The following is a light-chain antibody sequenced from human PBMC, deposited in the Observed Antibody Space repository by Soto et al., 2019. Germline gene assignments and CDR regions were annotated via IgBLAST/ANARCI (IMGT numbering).Light chain of an antibody. CDR1: QSVSSY. CDR2: DAS. J-gene: IGKJ4*01. V-gene: IGKV3-11*01. Sequence: EIVLTQSPATLSLSPGERATLSCRASQSVSSYLAWYQQEPGQAPRLLIYDASNRATGIPARFSGSGSGTDFTLTISNLEPEDFAVYYCQQRSNWPLTFGGGTKVEIK. CDR3: QQRSNWPLT.